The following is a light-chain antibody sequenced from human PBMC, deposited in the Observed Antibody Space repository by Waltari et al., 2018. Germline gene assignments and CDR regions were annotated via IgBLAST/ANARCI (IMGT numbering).Light chain of an antibody. CDR3: QQYNNWPPWT. CDR2: GAS. V-gene: IGKV3-15*01. Sequence: IVMTQSPATLSVSPGERATLSCRASQSVSSNLAWYQQKPGQAPRLLIYGASTRATGIPARFSGSGSWTEFTLTISSLQSEDVAVYYGQQYNNWPPWTFGQGTKVEIK. CDR1: QSVSSN. J-gene: IGKJ1*01.